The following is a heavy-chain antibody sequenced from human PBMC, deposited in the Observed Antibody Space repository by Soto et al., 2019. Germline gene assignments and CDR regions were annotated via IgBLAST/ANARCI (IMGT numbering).Heavy chain of an antibody. CDR3: ARQGTIFGVALYYFDY. CDR2: IYYSGST. Sequence: QLQLQESGPGLVKPSETLSLTCTVSGGSISSSSYYWGWIRQPPGKGLEWIGSIYYSGSTYYNPTLKSRVTISVDTSKNQFSLKLSSVTAADTAVYYCARQGTIFGVALYYFDYWGQGTLVTVSS. V-gene: IGHV4-39*01. CDR1: GGSISSSSYY. J-gene: IGHJ4*02. D-gene: IGHD3-3*01.